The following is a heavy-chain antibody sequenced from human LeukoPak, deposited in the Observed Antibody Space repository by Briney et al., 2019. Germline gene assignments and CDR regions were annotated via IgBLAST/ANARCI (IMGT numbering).Heavy chain of an antibody. D-gene: IGHD5-12*01. V-gene: IGHV4-59*01. CDR3: ARDLGPWGGYDGYYYYYYGMDV. Sequence: SETLSLTCTVSGGSISSYYWSWIRQPPGKGLEWIGYIYYSGSTNYNPSLKSRVTISVDTSKNQFSLKLSSVTAADTAVYYCARDLGPWGGYDGYYYYYYGMDVWGQGTTVTVSS. CDR1: GGSISSYY. J-gene: IGHJ6*02. CDR2: IYYSGST.